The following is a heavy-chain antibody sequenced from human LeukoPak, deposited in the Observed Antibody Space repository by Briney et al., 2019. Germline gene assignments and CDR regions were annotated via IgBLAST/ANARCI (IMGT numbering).Heavy chain of an antibody. D-gene: IGHD6-6*01. Sequence: PGGSLRLSCAASGFTFSSYAMSWVRQAPGKGLKWVSSLSGSGTSTYYADSVKGRFTISRDNSRNTMYLQMNSLRAEDAAVYYCAKLIGSSSEIGWGQGTLVTVSS. CDR1: GFTFSSYA. CDR3: AKLIGSSSEIG. V-gene: IGHV3-23*01. CDR2: LSGSGTST. J-gene: IGHJ4*02.